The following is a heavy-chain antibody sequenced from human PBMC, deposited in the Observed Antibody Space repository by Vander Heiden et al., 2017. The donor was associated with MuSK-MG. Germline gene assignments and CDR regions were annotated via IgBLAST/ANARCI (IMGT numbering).Heavy chain of an antibody. J-gene: IGHJ5*02. CDR3: AKRGYCSGGSCYSGVWFDP. V-gene: IGHV4-38-2*01. CDR1: GYSISSGYY. Sequence: QVQLQESGPGLVKPSETLSLTCAVSGYSISSGYYWGWIRQPPGKGLEWIGSIYHSGSTYYNPSLKSRVTISVDTSKNQFSLKLSSVTAADTAVYYCAKRGYCSGGSCYSGVWFDPWGQGTLVTVSS. D-gene: IGHD2-15*01. CDR2: IYHSGST.